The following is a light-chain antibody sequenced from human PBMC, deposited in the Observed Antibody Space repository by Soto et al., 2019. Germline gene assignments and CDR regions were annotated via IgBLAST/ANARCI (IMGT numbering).Light chain of an antibody. CDR3: SSYTTSNTRQIV. CDR1: SSDVGGYNY. V-gene: IGLV2-14*03. Sequence: QSVLTQPASVSGSPGQSITISCTGTSSDVGGYNYVSWHQHHPGKAPKLIIYDVSNRPSGVSNPFSGSKSGNTASLTISGLQPEEEADYSCSSYTTSNTRQIVFGTGTKVTVL. J-gene: IGLJ1*01. CDR2: DVS.